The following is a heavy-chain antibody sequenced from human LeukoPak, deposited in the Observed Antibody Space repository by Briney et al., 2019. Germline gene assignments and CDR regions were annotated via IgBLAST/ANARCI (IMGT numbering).Heavy chain of an antibody. CDR2: ISPYNGDT. Sequence: GASVKVSGKPSGYTFTNYNLAWVRQAPGEGLEWMGWISPYNGDTNYAPKFQGRVTLTTDTSTSTGYMELRNLRSDDTAVYYCAREAADHLDYWGQGTLVTVSS. V-gene: IGHV1-18*01. CDR3: AREAADHLDY. CDR1: GYTFTNYN. J-gene: IGHJ4*02.